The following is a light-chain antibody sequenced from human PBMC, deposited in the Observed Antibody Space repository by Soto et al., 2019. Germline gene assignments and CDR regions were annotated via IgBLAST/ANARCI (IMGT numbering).Light chain of an antibody. Sequence: QSALTQPASVSGSPEQSITISCTGTSSDVGSYNLVSWYQQHPGKAPNVMIYEDTKRPAGVSNRFSGSKSGNTASLTIAGLPAEDEADYYCCAYAGSGTVVFGGGTKLTVL. CDR2: EDT. CDR1: SSDVGSYNL. CDR3: CAYAGSGTVV. V-gene: IGLV2-23*01. J-gene: IGLJ3*02.